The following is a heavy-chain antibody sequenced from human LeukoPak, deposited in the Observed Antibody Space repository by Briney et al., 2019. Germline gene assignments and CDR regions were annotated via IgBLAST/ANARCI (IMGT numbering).Heavy chain of an antibody. Sequence: ASVKVSCKASGYTFTGYYMHWVRQAPGQGLEWMGWINPNSGGTNYAQKFQGRVTMTRDTSISTAYMELSRLRSDDTAVYYCARGVRWCSSTSYCTYYCYMDVWGKGTTVTISS. V-gene: IGHV1-2*02. CDR2: INPNSGGT. CDR1: GYTFTGYY. J-gene: IGHJ6*03. CDR3: ARGVRWCSSTSYCTYYCYMDV. D-gene: IGHD2-2*02.